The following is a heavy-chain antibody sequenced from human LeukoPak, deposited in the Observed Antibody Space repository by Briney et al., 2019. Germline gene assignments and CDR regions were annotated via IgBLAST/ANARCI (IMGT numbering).Heavy chain of an antibody. Sequence: GGSLRLSCAASGFTFSSYGMHWVRQAPGKGLEWVAFIRYDGSNKYYADSVKGRFTISRDNSKNTLYLQMNSLRAEDTAVYYCAKDLEYCSSTSCYDYYYGMDVWGQGTRSPSP. V-gene: IGHV3-30*02. CDR1: GFTFSSYG. D-gene: IGHD2-2*01. CDR2: IRYDGSNK. CDR3: AKDLEYCSSTSCYDYYYGMDV. J-gene: IGHJ6*02.